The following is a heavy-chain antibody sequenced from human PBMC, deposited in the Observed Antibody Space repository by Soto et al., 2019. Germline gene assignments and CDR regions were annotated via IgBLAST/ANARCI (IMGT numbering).Heavy chain of an antibody. D-gene: IGHD3-22*01. J-gene: IGHJ4*02. V-gene: IGHV4-31*03. CDR3: ATQPRYDSSGYFYY. CDR1: GVSIKSGGYY. Sequence: SETLSLTCSVSGVSIKSGGYYWTWIRQLPGKGLEWIGDIYYTGSTFYHPSLKTRVTLSLDTSKNQFSLNLGSVTAADTAVYYCATQPRYDSSGYFYYWGQGIQVTVSS. CDR2: IYYTGST.